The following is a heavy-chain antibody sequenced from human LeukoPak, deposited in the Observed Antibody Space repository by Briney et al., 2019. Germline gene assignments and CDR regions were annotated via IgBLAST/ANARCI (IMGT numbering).Heavy chain of an antibody. CDR3: VKDIFHWAFDI. CDR1: GFTFSSYA. V-gene: IGHV3-23*01. D-gene: IGHD3-9*01. Sequence: GGSLRLSCAASGFTFSSYAMSWVRQAPGKGLEWVSAISGSGGSTYYADSVMGRFTISRDIFRNTLYLQMNSLSAEDTAVYFCVKDIFHWAFDIWGQGTMVTVSS. CDR2: ISGSGGST. J-gene: IGHJ3*02.